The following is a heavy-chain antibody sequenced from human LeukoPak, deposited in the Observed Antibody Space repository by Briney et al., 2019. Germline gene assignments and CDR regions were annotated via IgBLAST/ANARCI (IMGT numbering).Heavy chain of an antibody. V-gene: IGHV4-59*01. D-gene: IGHD3-10*01. CDR1: GGSISSYY. CDR2: IYYSGNT. CDR3: ATDNSYGSGSYYT. J-gene: IGHJ4*02. Sequence: SETLSLTCTVSGGSISSYYWSWVRQPPGKGLGWIGYIYYSGNTNYNPSLKSRVTISVDTSKNQFSLKLSSVTAADTAVYYCATDNSYGSGSYYTWGQGTLVTVSS.